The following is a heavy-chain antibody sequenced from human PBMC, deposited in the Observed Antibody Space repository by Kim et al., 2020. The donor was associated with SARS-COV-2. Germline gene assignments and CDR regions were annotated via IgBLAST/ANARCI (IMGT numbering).Heavy chain of an antibody. CDR1: GFIFSRYA. CDR3: ARGGIYSDAYDV. V-gene: IGHV3-30-3*01. CDR2: ISSDGSNE. J-gene: IGHJ3*01. Sequence: GGSLRLSCAASGFIFSRYALHWVRQAPGKGLEWVAVISSDGSNEHHADSVKGRFTISRDNSKNTVYLQMNTLRAEDTAVYQCARGGIYSDAYDVWGQGTMVTVSS. D-gene: IGHD1-26*01.